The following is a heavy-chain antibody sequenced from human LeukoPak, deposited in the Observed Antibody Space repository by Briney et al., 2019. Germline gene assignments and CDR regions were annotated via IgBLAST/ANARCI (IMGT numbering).Heavy chain of an antibody. CDR2: IYHSGYA. CDR1: GYSINIVYS. D-gene: IGHD4-11*01. J-gene: IGHJ5*02. Sequence: PSETLSLTCAVSGYSINIVYSLTWLRHRPGKGLDWIGNIYHSGYAYYNPSLKSRLTISLDASNNQFSLRLSSLTAAATAVYYCARNSSLTTLKGGWFDPWGQGTLVTVSS. V-gene: IGHV4-38-2*01. CDR3: ARNSSLTTLKGGWFDP.